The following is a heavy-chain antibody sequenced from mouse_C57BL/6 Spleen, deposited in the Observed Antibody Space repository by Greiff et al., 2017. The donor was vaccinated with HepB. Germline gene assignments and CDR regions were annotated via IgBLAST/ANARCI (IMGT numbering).Heavy chain of an antibody. CDR2: INPSSGYT. CDR1: GYTFTSYT. Sequence: QVQLKQSGAELARPGASVKMSCKASGYTFTSYTMHWVKQRPGQGLEWIGYINPSSGYTKYNQKFKDKATLTADKSSSTAYMQLSSLTSEDSAVYYCATHYYGSSSYAMDYWGQGTSVTVSS. V-gene: IGHV1-4*01. J-gene: IGHJ4*01. D-gene: IGHD1-1*01. CDR3: ATHYYGSSSYAMDY.